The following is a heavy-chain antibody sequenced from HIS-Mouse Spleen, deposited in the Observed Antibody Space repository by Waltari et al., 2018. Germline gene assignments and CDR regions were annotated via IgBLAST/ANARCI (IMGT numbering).Heavy chain of an antibody. D-gene: IGHD6-13*01. Sequence: EVQLVESGGGLVKPGGSLRLSCAASGFTFSNAWMSWVRQAPGKGREWGGSSKSKSGGGVTAYAAPVKGRLTISRDDAKNTLYLQMNSLKTEDTAVYYCTTEKGIAAAGTGLFDYWGQGTLVTVSS. CDR2: SKSKSGGGVT. V-gene: IGHV3-15*01. J-gene: IGHJ4*02. CDR3: TTEKGIAAAGTGLFDY. CDR1: GFTFSNAW.